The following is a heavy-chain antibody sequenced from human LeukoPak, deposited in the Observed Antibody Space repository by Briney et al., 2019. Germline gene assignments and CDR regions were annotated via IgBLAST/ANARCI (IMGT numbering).Heavy chain of an antibody. CDR1: GFIFSNYW. D-gene: IGHD3-10*01. CDR3: ARSPDGVDY. J-gene: IGHJ4*02. Sequence: GGSLRLSCAASGFIFSNYWMTWVRQTPGKGLEWVANIKEDGNEIFYVDSVKGRFTISRDNAKNSLYLQVNSLRAEDTAVYYCARSPDGVDYWGQGTLVTVSS. V-gene: IGHV3-7*01. CDR2: IKEDGNEI.